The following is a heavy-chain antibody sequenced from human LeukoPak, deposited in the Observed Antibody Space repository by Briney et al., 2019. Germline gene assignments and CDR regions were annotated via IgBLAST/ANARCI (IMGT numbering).Heavy chain of an antibody. D-gene: IGHD2-15*01. CDR1: GGSISSGSYY. CDR3: ARDTGGFDI. CDR2: IYTSGST. V-gene: IGHV4-61*02. Sequence: SETLSLTCTVSGGSISSGSYYWSWIRQPAGKGLEWIGRIYTSGSTNYNPSLKSRVTISVDTSKNQFSLKLSSVTAADTAMYYCARDTGGFDIWGQGAMVTVSS. J-gene: IGHJ3*02.